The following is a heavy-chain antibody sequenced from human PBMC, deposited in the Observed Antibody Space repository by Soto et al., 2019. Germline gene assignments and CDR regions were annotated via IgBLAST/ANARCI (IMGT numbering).Heavy chain of an antibody. D-gene: IGHD3-3*01. Sequence: EVQLLESGGGLVQPGGSLRLSCAASGFTFSSYAMSWVRQAPGKGLEWVSAISGSGGSTYYADSVKGRFTISGDNSKNTLYLQMNSLRAEDTAVYYCAKRYYDFWSGYYPFDYWGQGTLVTVSS. CDR2: ISGSGGST. CDR3: AKRYYDFWSGYYPFDY. J-gene: IGHJ4*02. V-gene: IGHV3-23*01. CDR1: GFTFSSYA.